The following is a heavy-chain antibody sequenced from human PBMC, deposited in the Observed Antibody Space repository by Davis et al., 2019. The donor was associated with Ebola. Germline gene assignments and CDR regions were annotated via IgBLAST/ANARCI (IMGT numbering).Heavy chain of an antibody. CDR3: ARRDRGYSYGFEH. D-gene: IGHD5-18*01. J-gene: IGHJ1*01. Sequence: MPSETLSLTCAVYGGSFSGYYWSWIRQPPGKGLEWIGEINHSGSTNYNPSLKSRVTISVDTSKNQFSLKLSSVTAADTAVYYCARRDRGYSYGFEHWGQGTLVTVSS. V-gene: IGHV4-34*01. CDR1: GGSFSGYY. CDR2: INHSGST.